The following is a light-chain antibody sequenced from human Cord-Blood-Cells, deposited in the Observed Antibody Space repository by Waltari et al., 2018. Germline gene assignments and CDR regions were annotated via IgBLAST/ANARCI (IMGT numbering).Light chain of an antibody. CDR2: AAS. Sequence: DIQMTQSPSSRSASVGDRATITCRASQSISSYLNWYQQKPEKAPKLLIYAASSLQSGVPSRFSGSGSGTDFTLTISSLQPEEFATYYCQQSYSTPRTFGQGTKVEIK. CDR3: QQSYSTPRT. J-gene: IGKJ1*01. CDR1: QSISSY. V-gene: IGKV1-39*01.